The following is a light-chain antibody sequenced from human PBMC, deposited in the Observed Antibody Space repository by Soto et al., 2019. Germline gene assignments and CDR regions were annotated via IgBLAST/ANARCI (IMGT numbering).Light chain of an antibody. J-gene: IGLJ1*01. Sequence: QSVLTQPPSASGTPGQKVTISCSGSSSNIGDNYVYWHQQLPGTAPKLLIYRNNQRPSGVPDRFSGSKSGTSASLAISGTRSEDEADYYCAAWDDSLSGYVFGPGTKVTVL. V-gene: IGLV1-47*01. CDR2: RNN. CDR1: SSNIGDNY. CDR3: AAWDDSLSGYV.